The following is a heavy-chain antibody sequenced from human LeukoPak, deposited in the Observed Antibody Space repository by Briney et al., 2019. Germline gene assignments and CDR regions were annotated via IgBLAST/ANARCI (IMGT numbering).Heavy chain of an antibody. D-gene: IGHD2-2*01. J-gene: IGHJ6*02. CDR1: GYTFTGYY. CDR2: INPNSGGT. V-gene: IGHV1-2*06. CDR3: AREKVRQSGMDV. Sequence: GASVKVSCKAPGYTFTGYYMHWVRQAPGQGLEWMGRINPNSGGTNYAQKFQGRVTMTRDTSISTAYMELSRLRSDDTAVYYCAREKVRQSGMDVWGQGTTVTVSS.